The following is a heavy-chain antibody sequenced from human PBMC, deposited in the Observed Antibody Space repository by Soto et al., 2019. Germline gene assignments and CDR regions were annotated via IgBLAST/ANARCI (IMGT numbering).Heavy chain of an antibody. Sequence: QVQLVESGGGVVQPGRSLRLSCAASGFTFSSYGMHWVRQAPGKGLEWVAVIWYDGSNKYYADSVKGRFTISRDNSKNTLYLQMNSLRAEDTAVYYCARDATSWSMYNWFDPWGQGTLVTVSS. D-gene: IGHD6-13*01. V-gene: IGHV3-33*01. CDR2: IWYDGSNK. J-gene: IGHJ5*02. CDR1: GFTFSSYG. CDR3: ARDATSWSMYNWFDP.